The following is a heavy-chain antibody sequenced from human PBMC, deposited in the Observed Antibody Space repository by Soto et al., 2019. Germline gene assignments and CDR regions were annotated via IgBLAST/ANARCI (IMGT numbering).Heavy chain of an antibody. V-gene: IGHV1-3*01. CDR2: INAGNGNT. J-gene: IGHJ4*02. D-gene: IGHD2-15*01. CDR1: GYTFTSYA. CDR3: TCIRGTFGY. Sequence: ASVKVSCKASGYTFTSYAMHWVRQAPGQRLEWMGWINAGNGNTKYSQKFQGRVTITRDTSASTAYMELNRLKTEDTAVYFCTCIRGTFGYWGPGTLVTVSS.